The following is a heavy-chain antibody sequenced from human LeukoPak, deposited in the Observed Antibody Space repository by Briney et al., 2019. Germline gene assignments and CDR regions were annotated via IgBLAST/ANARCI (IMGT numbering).Heavy chain of an antibody. CDR1: GLTFSSYA. CDR3: AKGRYESSGFNWAA. Sequence: GGSLRLSCAASGLTFSSYAMSWVRQAPGKGLEWVSGISGSGGSTHYADSVKGRFTISRDNSKNTLYLQMNSLRAEDTAVYYCAKGRYESSGFNWAAWGQGTLVTVSS. J-gene: IGHJ4*02. V-gene: IGHV3-23*01. CDR2: ISGSGGST. D-gene: IGHD3-22*01.